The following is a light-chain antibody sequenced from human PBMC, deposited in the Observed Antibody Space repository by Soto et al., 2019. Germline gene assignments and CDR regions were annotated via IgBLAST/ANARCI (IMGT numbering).Light chain of an antibody. J-gene: IGKJ4*01. CDR3: QQYYRAPLT. V-gene: IGKV4-1*01. Sequence: DIVMTQSPDSVAVSLGERATINCKSSQNILYNIDKRNYLAWYQQNPGQAPKLLIYWASTRESGVPDRFSGSGSGTDFTLNISSLQAEDVAVYYCQQYYRAPLTFGGGTKVEIK. CDR1: QNILYNIDKRNY. CDR2: WAS.